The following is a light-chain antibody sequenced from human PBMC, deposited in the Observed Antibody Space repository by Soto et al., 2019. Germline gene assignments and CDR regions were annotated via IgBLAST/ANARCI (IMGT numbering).Light chain of an antibody. CDR1: QDIRGA. Sequence: AIQVTQSPSSLSASVGDRVTITCRASQDIRGALAWYQQKPGKAPKLMIYDVSTLESGVPSRFSGSGYGTEFTLTISSLQPEDFRTYYCQQFNSYPITFGHWTRLEIK. V-gene: IGKV1-13*02. CDR2: DVS. CDR3: QQFNSYPIT. J-gene: IGKJ5*01.